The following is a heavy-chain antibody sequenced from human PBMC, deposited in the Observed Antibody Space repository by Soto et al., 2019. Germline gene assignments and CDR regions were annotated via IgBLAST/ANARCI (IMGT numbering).Heavy chain of an antibody. Sequence: QVQVVQSGDEVKKPGASVKVSCKASGYTFTNYGFSWVRQAPGQGLEWMGWSSGYNGNTKYAEKFQGGVTMTTDTSTSTAHMELRSLRSDDTAVYYCAREGQAPYYYCGMDVWGQGTAVTVSS. CDR1: GYTFTNYG. V-gene: IGHV1-18*01. CDR3: AREGQAPYYYCGMDV. CDR2: SSGYNGNT. J-gene: IGHJ6*02.